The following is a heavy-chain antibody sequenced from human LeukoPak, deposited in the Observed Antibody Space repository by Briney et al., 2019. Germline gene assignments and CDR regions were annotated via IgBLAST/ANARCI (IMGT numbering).Heavy chain of an antibody. V-gene: IGHV3-30*18. CDR3: AKDSGAVADSQH. J-gene: IGHJ1*01. Sequence: GRSLRLSCAASGFTFSSYGMHWVRQAPGKGLEWVAVISYDGSNKYYADSVKGRLTISRDNSKNTLYLQMNSLRAEDTAVYYCAKDSGAVADSQHWGQGTLVTVSS. CDR1: GFTFSSYG. CDR2: ISYDGSNK. D-gene: IGHD6-19*01.